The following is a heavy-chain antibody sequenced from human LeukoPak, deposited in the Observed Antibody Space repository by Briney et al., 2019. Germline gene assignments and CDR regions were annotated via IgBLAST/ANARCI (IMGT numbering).Heavy chain of an antibody. J-gene: IGHJ5*02. D-gene: IGHD3-10*01. V-gene: IGHV4-34*01. CDR1: GGSFSGYY. CDR2: INHSGST. CDR3: ARRPYYYGSGSHFNWFDP. Sequence: SETLSLTCAVYGGSFSGYYWSWIRQPPGKRLEWIGEINHSGSTNYNPSLKSRVTISVDTSKNQFSLKLSSVTAADTAVYYCARRPYYYGSGSHFNWFDPWGQGTLVTVSS.